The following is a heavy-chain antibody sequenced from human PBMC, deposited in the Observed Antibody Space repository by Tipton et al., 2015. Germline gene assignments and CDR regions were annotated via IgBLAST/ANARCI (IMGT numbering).Heavy chain of an antibody. CDR2: ISSNGYNT. Sequence: SLRLSCSAAGFTLSRYAMNWVRQAPGKGLEYVSAISSNGYNTYYADSVKGRFTISRDNSKNSLYLQMSSLRAEDTAVYYCVKDRTVRIVEWLWGSEDWGQGTLVTVSS. CDR1: GFTLSRYA. D-gene: IGHD3-3*01. CDR3: VKDRTVRIVEWLWGSED. J-gene: IGHJ4*02. V-gene: IGHV3-64D*08.